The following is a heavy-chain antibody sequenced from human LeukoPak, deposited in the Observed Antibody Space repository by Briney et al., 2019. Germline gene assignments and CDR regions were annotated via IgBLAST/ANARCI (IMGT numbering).Heavy chain of an antibody. CDR1: GFTFFSYA. CDR2: ISGSGGST. CDR3: AKDIFRSRHLFDY. J-gene: IGHJ4*02. V-gene: IGHV3-23*01. Sequence: GGSLRLSCAASGFTFFSYAMTWVRQAPGKGLEWVSTISGSGGSTYYADSVKGRFTISRDNSKNTLYLQMNSLRVADTAVYYCAKDIFRSRHLFDYWGQGNLVAVSS. D-gene: IGHD2-21*01.